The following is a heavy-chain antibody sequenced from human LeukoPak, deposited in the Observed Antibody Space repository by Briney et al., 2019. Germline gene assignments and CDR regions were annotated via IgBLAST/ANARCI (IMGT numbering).Heavy chain of an antibody. CDR1: GGSISSYY. J-gene: IGHJ3*02. V-gene: IGHV4-4*07. CDR2: IYTSGST. Sequence: SETLSLTCTVSGGSISSYYWSWIRQPAGKGLEWIGRIYTSGSTNYNPSLKSRVTMSVDTSKNQFSLKLSSVTAADTAVYYCARDLQPNYDRDFLGAFDIWGQGTMVTVSS. CDR3: ARDLQPNYDRDFLGAFDI. D-gene: IGHD3-9*01.